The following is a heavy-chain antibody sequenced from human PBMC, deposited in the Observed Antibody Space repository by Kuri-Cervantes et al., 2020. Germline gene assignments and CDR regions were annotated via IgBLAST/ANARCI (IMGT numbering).Heavy chain of an antibody. CDR3: AKDQIAVAGTVDY. V-gene: IGHV3-7*03. J-gene: IGHJ4*02. CDR2: IKQDGSEK. D-gene: IGHD6-19*01. Sequence: GGSLRLSCAASGFTFSSYWMSWVRQAPGKGLEWVANIKQDGSEKYYVDSVKGRFTISRDNAKNSLYLQMNSLRAEDTVVYYCAKDQIAVAGTVDYWGQGTLVTVSS. CDR1: GFTFSSYW.